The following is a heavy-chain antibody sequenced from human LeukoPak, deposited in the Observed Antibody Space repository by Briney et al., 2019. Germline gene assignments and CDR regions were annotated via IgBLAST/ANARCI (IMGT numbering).Heavy chain of an antibody. CDR2: INTDGTVT. CDR3: ATKQWLAPPPDS. D-gene: IGHD6-19*01. CDR1: GFPFSKYW. V-gene: IGHV3-74*01. J-gene: IGHJ4*02. Sequence: GGSLRLSCAASGFPFSKYWMLWVRQAPGKGLESVSRINTDGTVTTYADSVKGRFTVSRDNADNTMFLQMNSVRDEDTAVYYCATKQWLAPPPDSWGQGTPVTVSS.